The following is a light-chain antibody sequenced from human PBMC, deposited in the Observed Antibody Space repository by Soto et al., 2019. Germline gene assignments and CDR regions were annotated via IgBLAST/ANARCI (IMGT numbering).Light chain of an antibody. CDR2: DVT. Sequence: QSVLTQPRSVSGSPGQSVSISCTGSSSDVGGYNYVSWYQQHPGKAPKLLTYDVTKRPSGVPDRFSGSESGNTASLTISGLQAADEADYYCCSYAGSYSYVFGTGTKVTVL. J-gene: IGLJ1*01. CDR3: CSYAGSYSYV. V-gene: IGLV2-11*01. CDR1: SSDVGGYNY.